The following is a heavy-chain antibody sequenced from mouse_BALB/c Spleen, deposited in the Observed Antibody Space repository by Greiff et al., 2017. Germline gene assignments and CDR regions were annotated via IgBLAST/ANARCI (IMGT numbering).Heavy chain of an antibody. CDR3: ARGDYGNSFAY. D-gene: IGHD2-1*01. Sequence: EVQLQQSGPELVKPGASVKISCKASGYTFTDYNMHWVKQSHGKSLEWIGYIYPYNGGTGYNQKFKSKATLTVDNSSSTAYMKLRSLTSEDSAVYYCARGDYGNSFAYWGKGTLVTVSA. CDR1: GYTFTDYN. CDR2: IYPYNGGT. J-gene: IGHJ3*01. V-gene: IGHV1S29*02.